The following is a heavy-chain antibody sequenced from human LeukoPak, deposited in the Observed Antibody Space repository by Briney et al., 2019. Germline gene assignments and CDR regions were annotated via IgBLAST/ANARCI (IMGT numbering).Heavy chain of an antibody. J-gene: IGHJ6*02. Sequence: ASVKVSCKASGYTFTSYGISWVRQAPGQGLEWMGWISAYNGNTNYAQKLQGRVTMTTDTSTRTAYMELRSLRSDDTAVYYCARDNLPIFGVVLGYYYGMDVGGQGTTVTVSS. D-gene: IGHD3-3*01. CDR3: ARDNLPIFGVVLGYYYGMDV. CDR2: ISAYNGNT. CDR1: GYTFTSYG. V-gene: IGHV1-18*01.